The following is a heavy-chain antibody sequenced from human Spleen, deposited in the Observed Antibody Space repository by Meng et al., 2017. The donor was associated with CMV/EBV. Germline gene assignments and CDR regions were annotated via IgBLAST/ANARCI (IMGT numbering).Heavy chain of an antibody. J-gene: IGHJ4*02. D-gene: IGHD5-24*01. V-gene: IGHV1-46*01. Sequence: QGQLVQSGAEVKKPGASVKVSWKASGYTFTSYYMHWVRQAPGQGLEWMGIINPSGGSTSYAQRFQGRVTMTRDTSTSTVYMELSSLRSEDTAVYYCARDLVLSRRWLQCLGYWGQGTLVTVSS. CDR3: ARDLVLSRRWLQCLGY. CDR2: INPSGGST. CDR1: GYTFTSYY.